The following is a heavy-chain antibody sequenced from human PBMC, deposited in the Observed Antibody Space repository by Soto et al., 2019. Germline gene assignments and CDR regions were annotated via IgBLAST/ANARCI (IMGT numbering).Heavy chain of an antibody. J-gene: IGHJ6*02. CDR3: ARAGCDGGRCYTLVGLRYGMDV. D-gene: IGHD2-15*01. V-gene: IGHV3-30-3*01. CDR2: ISYDGNNK. Sequence: QVQLVESGGGVVQPGRSLRLSCAASGFTFSSYAMHWVRQAPGKGLEWVAVISYDGNNKYYAHSVKGRFTISRDNSKNSLYLQMISMRGEDTAVYYCARAGCDGGRCYTLVGLRYGMDVWGQGTTVTVSS. CDR1: GFTFSSYA.